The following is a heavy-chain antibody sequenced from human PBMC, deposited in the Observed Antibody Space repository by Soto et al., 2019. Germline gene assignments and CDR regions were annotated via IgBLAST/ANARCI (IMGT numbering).Heavy chain of an antibody. CDR3: ARDKQWLAYYYYGMDV. D-gene: IGHD6-19*01. Sequence: GGSLRLSCAASGFTFSSYGMHWVRQAPGKGLEWVAVIWYDGSNKYYADSVKGRFTISRDNSKNTLYLQMNSLRAEDTAVYYCARDKQWLAYYYYGMDVWGQGTTVTVSS. V-gene: IGHV3-33*01. J-gene: IGHJ6*02. CDR2: IWYDGSNK. CDR1: GFTFSSYG.